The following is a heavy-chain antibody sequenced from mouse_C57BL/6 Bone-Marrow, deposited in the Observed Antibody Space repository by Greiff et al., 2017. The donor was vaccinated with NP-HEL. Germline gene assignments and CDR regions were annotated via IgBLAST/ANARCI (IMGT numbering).Heavy chain of an antibody. V-gene: IGHV5-9-1*02. CDR1: GFTFSSYA. CDR2: ISRGGDYI. CDR3: TRDRLGRFAY. J-gene: IGHJ3*01. Sequence: EVHLVESGEGLVKPGGSLKLSCAASGFTFSSYAMSWVRQTPGKRLEWVAYISRGGDYIYYADTLKGRFTISRDNARNTLYLQMSSLKSEDTAMYYCTRDRLGRFAYWGQGTLVTVSA. D-gene: IGHD4-1*01.